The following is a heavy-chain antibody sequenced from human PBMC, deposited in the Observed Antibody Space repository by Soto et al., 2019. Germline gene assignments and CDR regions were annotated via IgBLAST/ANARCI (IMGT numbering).Heavy chain of an antibody. CDR2: ITSSSDTI. V-gene: IGHV3-48*02. CDR1: GFTFSSFH. CDR3: ARVVVVIPPGYYYAMDV. J-gene: IGHJ6*02. D-gene: IGHD3-22*01. Sequence: EVQLVESGGGLVQPGGSLRLSCAASGFTFSSFHMNWVRQAPGRGLEWVAYITSSSDTIYYSDSVKGRFTISGDNGKNSLFLQMNSLRDEDTAVYYCARVVVVIPPGYYYAMDVWGQGTTVTVSS.